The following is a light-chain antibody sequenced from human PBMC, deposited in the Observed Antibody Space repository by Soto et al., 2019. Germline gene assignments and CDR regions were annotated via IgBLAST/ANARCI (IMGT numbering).Light chain of an antibody. CDR2: GAS. Sequence: EIELTQSPGTLSLSPGERATLSCRASQRVASSYLAWYQQKPGQAPRLLLYGASSRAAGIPDRFSGSGSGTDFTLAITRVEPEDFAVYYCQQFAASPRTFGQGTTVEIK. CDR3: QQFAASPRT. V-gene: IGKV3-20*01. CDR1: QRVASSY. J-gene: IGKJ1*01.